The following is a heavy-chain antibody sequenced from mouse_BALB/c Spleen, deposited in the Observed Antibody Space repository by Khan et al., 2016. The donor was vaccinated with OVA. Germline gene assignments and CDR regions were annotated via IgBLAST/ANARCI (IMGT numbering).Heavy chain of an antibody. J-gene: IGHJ3*01. D-gene: IGHD4-1*01. V-gene: IGHV5-6*01. Sequence: EVELVESGGDLVKPGGSLKLSCAASGFTFSSYSMSWVRQTPDKRLEWVASISSGGDYTYYPARVKGRFNISRDNAKNTLYLQMSDLKSEDTAMYYCADHLTGSFAYRGQVTLVTVSA. CDR1: GFTFSSYS. CDR3: ADHLTGSFAY. CDR2: ISSGGDYT.